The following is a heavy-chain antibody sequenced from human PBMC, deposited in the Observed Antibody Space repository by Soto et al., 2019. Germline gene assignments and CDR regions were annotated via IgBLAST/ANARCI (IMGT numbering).Heavy chain of an antibody. J-gene: IGHJ4*02. V-gene: IGHV3-73*01. D-gene: IGHD6-13*01. CDR3: TRQISSWGRVDY. Sequence: PGGSLRLSCAASGFTFSGSAMHWVRQASGKGLEWVGRIRSKATSYATAYAASVKGRFTISRDDSKNTAYLQMNSLKTEDTAVYYCTRQISSWGRVDYWGQGTLVTVSS. CDR2: IRSKATSYAT. CDR1: GFTFSGSA.